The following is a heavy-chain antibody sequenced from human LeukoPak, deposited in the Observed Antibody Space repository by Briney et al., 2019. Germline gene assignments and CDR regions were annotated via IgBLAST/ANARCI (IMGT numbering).Heavy chain of an antibody. J-gene: IGHJ4*02. D-gene: IGHD1-26*01. Sequence: GGSLRLSCAASAFTFSDYSMNWVRQAPGKGLEWVSYISGRSCTIYYADSVKGRFTISRDNAQNSMYLQMNSLRAEDTAVYYCARDRIKSGSYYFDYWGQGTLVTVSS. V-gene: IGHV3-48*01. CDR1: AFTFSDYS. CDR2: ISGRSCTI. CDR3: ARDRIKSGSYYFDY.